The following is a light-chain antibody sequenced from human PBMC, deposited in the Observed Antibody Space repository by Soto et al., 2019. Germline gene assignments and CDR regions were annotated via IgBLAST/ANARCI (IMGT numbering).Light chain of an antibody. V-gene: IGKV3-11*01. CDR3: QQRSNWHPLT. CDR1: QSVDND. J-gene: IGKJ4*01. CDR2: DAS. Sequence: EILITQSPATLSVSPGDRLTLSCRASQSVDNDLAWYQQTPGQATRLIIYDASNRANGIPARFSGSGSGTDFTLTLSSLEPEDFEVYYCQQRSNWHPLTFGGGTKVDIK.